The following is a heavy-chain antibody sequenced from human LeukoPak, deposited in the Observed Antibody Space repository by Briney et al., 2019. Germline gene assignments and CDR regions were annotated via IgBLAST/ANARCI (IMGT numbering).Heavy chain of an antibody. J-gene: IGHJ3*02. CDR3: ARVPVTGAFDI. CDR2: ISSSSSYI. CDR1: GFTFSSYS. Sequence: GGSLRLSCAASGFTFSSYSMNWVRQAPGKGPEWVSSISSSSSYIYYADSVKGRFTISRDNAKNSLYLQMNSLRAEDTAVYYCARVPVTGAFDIWGQGTMVTVSS. D-gene: IGHD4-17*01. V-gene: IGHV3-21*01.